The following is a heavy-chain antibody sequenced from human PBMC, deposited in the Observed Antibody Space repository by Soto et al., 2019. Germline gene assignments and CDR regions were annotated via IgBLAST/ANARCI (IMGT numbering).Heavy chain of an antibody. J-gene: IGHJ4*02. Sequence: NPSETLSLTCAVYGGSFSGYYWSWIRQPPGKGLEWIGEINHSGSTNYNPSLKSRVTISIDTSKNQFSLNLSSVTAADTAVYYCVRYYGARVYFDYWGQGSLVTVSS. CDR3: VRYYGARVYFDY. V-gene: IGHV4-34*01. CDR2: INHSGST. CDR1: GGSFSGYY. D-gene: IGHD4-17*01.